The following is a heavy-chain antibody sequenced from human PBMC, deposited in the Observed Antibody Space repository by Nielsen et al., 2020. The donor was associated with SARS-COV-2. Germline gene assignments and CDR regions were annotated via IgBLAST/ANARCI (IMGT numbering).Heavy chain of an antibody. CDR1: GFTFSSYW. D-gene: IGHD2-21*02. CDR3: AREGDFDSFDAFDI. CDR2: IKQDGSEK. Sequence: GGSLRLSCAASGFTFSSYWMSWVRQAPGKGLEWVANIKQDGSEKYYVDSVKGRFTISRDNAKNSLYLQMNSLRAEDTAVYYCAREGDFDSFDAFDIWGQGTMVTVSS. J-gene: IGHJ3*02. V-gene: IGHV3-7*03.